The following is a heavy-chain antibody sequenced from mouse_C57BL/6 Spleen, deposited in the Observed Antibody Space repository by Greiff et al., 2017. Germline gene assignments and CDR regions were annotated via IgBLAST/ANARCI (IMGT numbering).Heavy chain of an antibody. CDR3: ARLITTVVATRAMDY. Sequence: VQLQQSGPVLVKPGASVKMSCKASGYTFTDYYMNWVKQSHGKSLEWIGVINPYNGGTSYNQKFKGKATLTVDKSSSTAYMELNSLTSEDSAVYYCARLITTVVATRAMDYWGQGTSVTVSS. V-gene: IGHV1-19*01. J-gene: IGHJ4*01. CDR2: INPYNGGT. D-gene: IGHD1-1*01. CDR1: GYTFTDYY.